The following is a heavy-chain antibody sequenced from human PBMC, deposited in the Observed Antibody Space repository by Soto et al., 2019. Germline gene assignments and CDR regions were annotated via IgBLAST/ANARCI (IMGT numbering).Heavy chain of an antibody. CDR3: ARTSYAAYCGGDCRNDFDY. CDR1: GCTFSSYW. CDR2: INSDGSST. V-gene: IGHV3-74*01. J-gene: IGHJ4*02. D-gene: IGHD2-21*01. Sequence: HPEGSLRLSCAASGCTFSSYWMNWVRQAPGKGLVWVSRINSDGSSTSYADSVKGRFTISRDNAKNTLYLQMNSLRAEDTAVYYCARTSYAAYCGGDCRNDFDYWGQGTLVIVSS.